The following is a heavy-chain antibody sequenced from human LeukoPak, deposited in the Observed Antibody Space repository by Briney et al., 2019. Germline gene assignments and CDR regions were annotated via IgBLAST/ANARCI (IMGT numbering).Heavy chain of an antibody. J-gene: IGHJ4*02. CDR1: GYTFTSYD. CDR3: ARQGRRGWYFDY. D-gene: IGHD2-15*01. CDR2: MNPNSFNT. Sequence: ASVKVSCKASGYTFTSYDINWVRQATGQGLEWVGWMNPNSFNTGYAQNFQGRVTITRNTSISTAYMELSSLRSEDTAVYYCARQGRRGWYFDYWGQGTLVTVSS. V-gene: IGHV1-8*03.